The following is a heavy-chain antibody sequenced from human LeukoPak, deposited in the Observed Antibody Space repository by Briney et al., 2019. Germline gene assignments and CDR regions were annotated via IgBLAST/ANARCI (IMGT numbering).Heavy chain of an antibody. CDR3: ARSEGIAVAGTAFDI. Sequence: TSETLSLTCTVSGGSISSHYWSWIRQPPGRGLEWIGYIYSSGTTNYNPSLKSRVTISVDTSKNQFSLKLSSVTAADTAVYYCARSEGIAVAGTAFDIWGQGTMVTVSS. D-gene: IGHD6-19*01. CDR2: IYSSGTT. J-gene: IGHJ3*02. V-gene: IGHV4-59*11. CDR1: GGSISSHY.